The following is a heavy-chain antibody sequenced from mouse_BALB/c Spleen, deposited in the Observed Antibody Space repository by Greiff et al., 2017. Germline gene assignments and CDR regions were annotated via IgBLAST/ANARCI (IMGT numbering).Heavy chain of an antibody. CDR2: IWAGGST. CDR1: GFSLTSYG. Sequence: VLLVESGPGLVAPSQSLSITCTVSGFSLTSYGVHWVRQPPGKGLEWLGVIWAGGSTTYNSALMSRLSISKDNSKSQVFLKMNSLQTDDTAMYYCARGTRSLITTVVDYFDYWGQGTTLTVSS. J-gene: IGHJ2*01. V-gene: IGHV2-9*02. CDR3: ARGTRSLITTVVDYFDY. D-gene: IGHD1-1*01.